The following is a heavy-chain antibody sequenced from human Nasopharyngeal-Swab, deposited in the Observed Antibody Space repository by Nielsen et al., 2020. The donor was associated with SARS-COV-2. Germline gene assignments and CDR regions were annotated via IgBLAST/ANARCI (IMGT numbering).Heavy chain of an antibody. Sequence: GEALKISCATPGFTFSAYSMNLVRQAPGKGLEWVSGISGSGLDTYYGDSVKGQFTISRDNSKNTLYLQMSSLRAGDTAIYYCARGPDPPYCSSTSCYDGFHLWGQGTMVTVSS. CDR3: ARGPDPPYCSSTSCYDGFHL. J-gene: IGHJ3*01. D-gene: IGHD2-2*01. CDR2: ISGSGLDT. V-gene: IGHV3-23*01. CDR1: GFTFSAYS.